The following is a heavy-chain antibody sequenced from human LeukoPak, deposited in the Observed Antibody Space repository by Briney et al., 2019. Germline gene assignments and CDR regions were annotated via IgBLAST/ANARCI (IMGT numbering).Heavy chain of an antibody. CDR1: GFSVSNHY. J-gene: IGHJ5*02. CDR2: IWADGTT. Sequence: GGSLRLSCAASGFSVSNHYMAWVRQAPGRRLEWVSFIWADGTTFYTDSVRGRFTVSRDQFKNTLYLQMSSLRPDDTALYYCARDGAGIESWVALDPWGQGTQVTVSA. V-gene: IGHV3-66*02. D-gene: IGHD5-24*01. CDR3: ARDGAGIESWVALDP.